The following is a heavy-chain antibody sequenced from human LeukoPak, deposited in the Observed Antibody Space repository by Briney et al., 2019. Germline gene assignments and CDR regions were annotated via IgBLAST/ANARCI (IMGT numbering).Heavy chain of an antibody. CDR3: ARGRGVVPAWNYYYMDV. CDR2: INHSGST. CDR1: GGSFSGYY. Sequence: SETLSLTCAVYGGSFSGYYWSWIRQPPGKGLEWIGEINHSGSTNYNPSLKSRVTISVDTSKNRFSLKLSSVTAADTAVYYCARGRGVVPAWNYYYMDVWGKGTTVTVSS. D-gene: IGHD2-2*01. V-gene: IGHV4-34*01. J-gene: IGHJ6*03.